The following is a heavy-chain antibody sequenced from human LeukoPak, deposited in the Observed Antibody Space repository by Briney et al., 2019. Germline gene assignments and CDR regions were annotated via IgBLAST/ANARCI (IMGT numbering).Heavy chain of an antibody. CDR3: ARHMGLGYTYFYPYFDY. J-gene: IGHJ4*01. Sequence: PSETLSLTCTVSGGSISSYYWSWIRLPPGKGLEWIGYIYYSGSTNYNPSLKSRVTISVDTSKNQFSLKLSSVTAADTAVYYCARHMGLGYTYFYPYFDYWGQGTLVTVSS. V-gene: IGHV4-59*08. CDR1: GGSISSYY. CDR2: IYYSGST. D-gene: IGHD1-1*01.